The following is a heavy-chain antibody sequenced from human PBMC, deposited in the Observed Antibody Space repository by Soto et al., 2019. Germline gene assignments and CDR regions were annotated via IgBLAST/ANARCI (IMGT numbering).Heavy chain of an antibody. Sequence: QVQLVESGGGVVQPGRSLRLSCAASGFTFSSYGMHWVRQAPGKGLEWVAVISYDGSNKYYADSVKGRFTISRDNSKNTLYLQMNSLRAEDTAVYYCAKDPRWALSPNLNWFDPWGQGTLVTVSS. V-gene: IGHV3-30*18. J-gene: IGHJ5*02. CDR1: GFTFSSYG. CDR3: AKDPRWALSPNLNWFDP. CDR2: ISYDGSNK.